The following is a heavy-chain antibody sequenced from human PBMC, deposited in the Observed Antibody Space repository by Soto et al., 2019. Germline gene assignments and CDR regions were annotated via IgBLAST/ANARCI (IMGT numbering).Heavy chain of an antibody. CDR1: GGSINGSSYY. D-gene: IGHD6-13*01. CDR2: IFYSGST. Sequence: LETPSLTCTVSGGSINGSSYYWAWVRQPPGKGLEWIGNIFYSGSTYYNPSLKSRVTISVDTSKNQFPLKLSSVTAADTAVYYCARGRRQQLVRSQYNWFDPWGQGTLVTVSS. V-gene: IGHV4-39*06. CDR3: ARGRRQQLVRSQYNWFDP. J-gene: IGHJ5*02.